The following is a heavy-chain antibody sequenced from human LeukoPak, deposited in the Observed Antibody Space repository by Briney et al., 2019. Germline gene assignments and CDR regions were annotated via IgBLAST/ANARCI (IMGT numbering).Heavy chain of an antibody. CDR3: ARDPPIAAAGSYAFDI. V-gene: IGHV1-46*01. CDR1: GYTFTGYY. J-gene: IGHJ3*02. CDR2: INPSGGST. Sequence: GASVKVSCKASGYTFTGYYMHWVRQAPGQGLEWMGIINPSGGSTSYARKFQGRVTMTRDMSTSTVYMELSSLRSEDTAVYYCARDPPIAAAGSYAFDIWGQGTMVTVSS. D-gene: IGHD6-13*01.